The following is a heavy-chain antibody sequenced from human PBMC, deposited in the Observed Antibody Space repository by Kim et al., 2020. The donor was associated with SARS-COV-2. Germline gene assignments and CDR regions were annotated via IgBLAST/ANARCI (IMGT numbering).Heavy chain of an antibody. CDR3: ARVFDYYGSGSYWGS. CDR1: GGTFSSYA. D-gene: IGHD3-10*01. V-gene: IGHV1-69*13. CDR2: IIPIFGTA. Sequence: SVKVSCKASGGTFSSYAISWVRQAPGQGLEWMGGIIPIFGTANYAQKFQGRVTITADESTSTAYMELSSLRSEDTAVYYCARVFDYYGSGSYWGSWGQGTLVTVSS. J-gene: IGHJ5*02.